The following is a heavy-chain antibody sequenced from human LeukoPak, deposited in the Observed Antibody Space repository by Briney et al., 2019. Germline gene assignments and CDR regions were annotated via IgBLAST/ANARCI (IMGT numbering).Heavy chain of an antibody. V-gene: IGHV3-48*02. J-gene: IGHJ4*02. Sequence: GASLRLSCAASGFIFTSYSMNWVRQAPGKGLEFVSSISSTSSATYYADSAKGRFTISRDNAKNSMYLQMNSLRDEDTAVYYCARQGDLDYWGQGTLVTVCS. CDR1: GFIFTSYS. CDR3: ARQGDLDY. CDR2: ISSTSSAT. D-gene: IGHD3-16*01.